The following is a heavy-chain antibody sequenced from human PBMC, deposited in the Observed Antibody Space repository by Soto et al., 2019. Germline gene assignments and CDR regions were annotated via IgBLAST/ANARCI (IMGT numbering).Heavy chain of an antibody. CDR3: ARQGAIYYYDSSGYRYNWFDP. CDR1: GGSISSSSYY. CDR2: IYYSGST. D-gene: IGHD3-22*01. Sequence: SETLSLTCTVSGGSISSSSYYWGWIRQPPGKGLEWIGSIYYSGSTYYNPSLKSRVTISVDTSKNQFSLKLSSVTAADTAVYYCARQGAIYYYDSSGYRYNWFDPWGQGTLVTVSS. J-gene: IGHJ5*02. V-gene: IGHV4-39*01.